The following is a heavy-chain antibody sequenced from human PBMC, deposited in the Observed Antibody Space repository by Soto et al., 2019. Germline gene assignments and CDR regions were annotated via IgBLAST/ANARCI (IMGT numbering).Heavy chain of an antibody. J-gene: IGHJ6*02. V-gene: IGHV4-39*01. CDR1: GGSISSSSYY. CDR2: IYYSGST. CDR3: ARHGEVYTGWVSTYYYGMDV. D-gene: IGHD6-19*01. Sequence: SETLSLTCTVSGGSISSSSYYWGWIRQPPGKGLEWIGSIYYSGSTYYNPSLKSRVTISVDTSKNQFSLKLSSVTAADTAVYYCARHGEVYTGWVSTYYYGMDVWGQGTTVS.